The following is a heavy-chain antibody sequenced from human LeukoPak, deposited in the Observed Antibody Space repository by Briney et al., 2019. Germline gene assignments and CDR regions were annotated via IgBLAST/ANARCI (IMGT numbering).Heavy chain of an antibody. J-gene: IGHJ4*02. D-gene: IGHD6-19*01. CDR1: GGSISNYY. Sequence: SETLSLTCTVSGGSISNYYWNWIRQPAGKGLEWIGRFHTSGNTNYNPSLESRVTMSGDTSKNQVSLKLNSMTAADTAVYYCASASGWYDWGQGTLVTVSS. V-gene: IGHV4-4*07. CDR3: ASASGWYD. CDR2: FHTSGNT.